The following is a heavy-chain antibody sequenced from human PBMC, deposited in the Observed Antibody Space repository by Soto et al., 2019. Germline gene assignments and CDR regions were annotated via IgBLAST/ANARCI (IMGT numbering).Heavy chain of an antibody. V-gene: IGHV3-48*03. CDR3: ARDLQNYYDSSGYYYYYYGMDV. J-gene: IGHJ6*02. D-gene: IGHD3-22*01. Sequence: GGSLRLSCAASGFTFSSYEMNWVRQAPGKGLEWVSYISSSGSTIYYADSVKGRFTISRDNAKNSLYLQMNSLRAEDTAVYYCARDLQNYYDSSGYYYYYYGMDVWGQGTTVTVSS. CDR2: ISSSGSTI. CDR1: GFTFSSYE.